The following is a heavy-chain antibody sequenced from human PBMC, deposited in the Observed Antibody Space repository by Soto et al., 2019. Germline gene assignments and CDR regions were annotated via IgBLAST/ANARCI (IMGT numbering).Heavy chain of an antibody. J-gene: IGHJ4*02. D-gene: IGHD6-19*01. CDR1: GGSISSSNW. V-gene: IGHV4-4*02. Sequence: SETLSLTXAVSGGSISSSNWWSWVRQPPGKGLEWIGEIYHSGSTNYNPSLKSRVTISVDKSKNQFSLKLSSVTAADTAVYYCASFWAGYSSGWYAVEPHYFDYWGQGTLVTVSS. CDR3: ASFWAGYSSGWYAVEPHYFDY. CDR2: IYHSGST.